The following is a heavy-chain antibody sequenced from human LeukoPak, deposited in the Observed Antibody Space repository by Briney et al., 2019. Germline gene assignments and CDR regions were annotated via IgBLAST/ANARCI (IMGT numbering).Heavy chain of an antibody. CDR3: ARGSLGREVSAFFKN. Sequence: PSETLSLTCTVSGGSISTFYWSWIRQPAGKGLEWIGRIFTSGSTNYNPSLKSRVTMSVDTSKNQFSLKLSSVTAADTAVYYCARGSLGREVSAFFKNWGQGILVTVSS. D-gene: IGHD5/OR15-5a*01. J-gene: IGHJ4*02. V-gene: IGHV4-4*07. CDR2: IFTSGST. CDR1: GGSISTFY.